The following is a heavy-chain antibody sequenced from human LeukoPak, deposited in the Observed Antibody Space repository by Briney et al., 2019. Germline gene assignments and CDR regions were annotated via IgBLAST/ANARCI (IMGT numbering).Heavy chain of an antibody. CDR1: GGSISSYY. D-gene: IGHD3/OR15-3a*01. Sequence: PSETLSLTCTVSGGSISSYYWSWIRQPPGKGLEWIGYIYYSGSTNYNPSLKSRVTISVDTSKNQFSLKLSSVTAADTAVYYCARRGTRGLHESDYWGQGTLVTVSS. V-gene: IGHV4-59*08. CDR2: IYYSGST. CDR3: ARRGTRGLHESDY. J-gene: IGHJ4*02.